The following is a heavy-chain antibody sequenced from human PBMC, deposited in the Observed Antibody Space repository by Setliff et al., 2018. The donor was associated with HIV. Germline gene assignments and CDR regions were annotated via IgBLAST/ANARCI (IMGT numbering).Heavy chain of an antibody. Sequence: PSETLSLTCDVSGFSITDGFYWAWIRQSPGKGLEWIGSINHSGSTYCTPSLKSRVTMPVDTSKNHFSLKLSSVTAADTAVYHCARLRYSSSSKDYWGQGTLVTVSS. CDR1: GFSITDGFY. D-gene: IGHD6-6*01. J-gene: IGHJ4*02. V-gene: IGHV4-38-2*01. CDR2: INHSGST. CDR3: ARLRYSSSSKDY.